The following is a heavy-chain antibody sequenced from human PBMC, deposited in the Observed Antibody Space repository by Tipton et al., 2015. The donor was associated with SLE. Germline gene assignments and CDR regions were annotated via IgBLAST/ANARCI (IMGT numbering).Heavy chain of an antibody. CDR3: AREGIAAAGSFDP. D-gene: IGHD6-13*01. V-gene: IGHV1-2*06. CDR1: GYTFTGYY. CDR2: INPNSGGT. J-gene: IGHJ5*02. Sequence: QSGPEVKKPGASVKVSCKASGYTFTGYYMHWVRQAPGQGLEWMGRINPNSGGTNYAQKFQGRVTMTRDTSISTAYMELRSLRSDDTAVYYCAREGIAAAGSFDPWGQGTLVTVSS.